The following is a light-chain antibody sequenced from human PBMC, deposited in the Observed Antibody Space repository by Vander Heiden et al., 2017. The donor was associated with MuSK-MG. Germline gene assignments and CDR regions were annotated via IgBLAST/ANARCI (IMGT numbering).Light chain of an antibody. J-gene: IGKJ5*01. Sequence: DIHMAQAPSSLSASVGERVTITCRASQSISSYLHWYQQKPEQAPKLLIYAASRLQSGVPSRFSGSGSGTDFTLTISSLQPEDFATYYCQQSYSTPITFGQGTRLEIK. CDR3: QQSYSTPIT. CDR1: QSISSY. V-gene: IGKV1-39*01. CDR2: AAS.